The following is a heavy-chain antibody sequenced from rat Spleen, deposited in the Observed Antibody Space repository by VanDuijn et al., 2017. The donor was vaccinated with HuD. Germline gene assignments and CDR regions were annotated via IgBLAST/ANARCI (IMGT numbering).Heavy chain of an antibody. CDR1: GLTFSNYC. J-gene: IGHJ1*01. V-gene: IGHV5S14*01. CDR3: ARWGTDWYFDF. CDR2: IITGGGTT. Sequence: EVQLVESGGGLVQPGRSLKLSCAASGLTFSNYCMAWVRQPPTKGLEWVASIITGGGTTYYRDSVKGRFTFSRDNAKKTQYLQMDSLRSEDTATYYCARWGTDWYFDFWGPGTMVTVSS.